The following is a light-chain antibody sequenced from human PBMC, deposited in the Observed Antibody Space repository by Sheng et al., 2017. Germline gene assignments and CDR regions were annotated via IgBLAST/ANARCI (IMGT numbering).Light chain of an antibody. Sequence: QSVLTQPPSVSAAPGQRVTISCTGSSSNIGAGYDVHWYQQLPGSAPKLVISGNINRPSGVPDRFSGSKSGTSASLAITGLQAEDEADYYCSSFAGSSFAGTNTLFGGGTRLTVL. V-gene: IGLV1-40*01. CDR1: SSNIGAGYD. J-gene: IGLJ3*02. CDR3: SSFAGSSFAGTNTL. CDR2: GNI.